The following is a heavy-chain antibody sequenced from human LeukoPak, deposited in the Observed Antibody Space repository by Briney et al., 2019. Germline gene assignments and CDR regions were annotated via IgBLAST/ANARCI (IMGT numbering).Heavy chain of an antibody. J-gene: IGHJ4*02. Sequence: ASVKVSCKASGYTFTSYGISWVRQAPGQGLEWMGWISAYNGNTNYAQKLQGRVTMTTDTSTSTAYMELRSLRSDDTAVYYCARDEVQYYDILTGYCGYWGQGTLVTVSS. CDR1: GYTFTSYG. CDR3: ARDEVQYYDILTGYCGY. V-gene: IGHV1-18*01. CDR2: ISAYNGNT. D-gene: IGHD3-9*01.